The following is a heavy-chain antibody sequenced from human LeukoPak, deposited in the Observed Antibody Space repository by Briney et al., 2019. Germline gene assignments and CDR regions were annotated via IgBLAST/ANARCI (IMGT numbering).Heavy chain of an antibody. V-gene: IGHV5-51*01. CDR3: ARLAVADYFDY. J-gene: IGHJ4*02. CDR2: IYAGDSDT. CDR1: GYRFTSYW. D-gene: IGHD6-19*01. Sequence: GESLKISCKGSGYRFTSYWIGWVRQMPGKGLEWMGIIYAGDSDTRYSPSFQGQVTISADKSINTAYLQWSSLKASDTAMYYCARLAVADYFDYWGQGTLVTVSS.